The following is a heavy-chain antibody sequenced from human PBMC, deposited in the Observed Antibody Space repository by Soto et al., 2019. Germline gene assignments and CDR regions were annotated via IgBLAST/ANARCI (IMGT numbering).Heavy chain of an antibody. J-gene: IGHJ1*01. D-gene: IGHD6-19*01. CDR1: GGSFSGYI. Sequence: PSETLSLTCDVYGGSFSGYIWTWIRQTPGKGLQWIGQINHSGSANYNPSLKSRVTITRDTSATTAYLELSSLTSEDTAVYYCARSPPYTTGWTLYWGQGTQVTVSS. CDR3: ARSPPYTTGWTLY. CDR2: INHSGSA. V-gene: IGHV4-34*01.